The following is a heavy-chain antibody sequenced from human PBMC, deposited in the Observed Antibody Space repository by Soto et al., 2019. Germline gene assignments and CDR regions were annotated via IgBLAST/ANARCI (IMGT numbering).Heavy chain of an antibody. J-gene: IGHJ6*03. V-gene: IGHV3-74*01. D-gene: IGHD3-10*01. Sequence: EVQLVESGGGLVQPGGSLRLSCAASGFTFSNYWIHWVRQAPGKGLVWVSRINSDGSRINYADSVRGRFTISRDNAKNTLYLQVNSLGAEDTAVYYYARGASGRYYMDVWGKGTTVTVSS. CDR3: ARGASGRYYMDV. CDR2: INSDGSRI. CDR1: GFTFSNYW.